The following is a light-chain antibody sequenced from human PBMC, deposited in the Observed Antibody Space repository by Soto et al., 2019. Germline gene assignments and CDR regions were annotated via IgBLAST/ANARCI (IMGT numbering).Light chain of an antibody. CDR1: QRISSF. V-gene: IGKV1-39*01. CDR3: QQSYNTPYT. Sequence: DIPMTQSPSSLSASVGDRVTITCRASQRISSFLNWYQQRPGKAPKLLIYAASNLESGVPSRFSGSGSGTDFTLTISSLQPEDFATYYCQQSYNTPYTFGQGTKVEIK. J-gene: IGKJ2*01. CDR2: AAS.